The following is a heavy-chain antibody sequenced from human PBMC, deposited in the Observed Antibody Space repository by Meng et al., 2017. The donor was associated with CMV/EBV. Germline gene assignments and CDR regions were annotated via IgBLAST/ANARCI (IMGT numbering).Heavy chain of an antibody. D-gene: IGHD2-2*01. CDR2: IYSSGST. CDR1: GGSTLNYN. V-gene: IGHV4-59*01. Sequence: SETLSLTCAVSGGSTLNYNWTWIRQPPGKGLEWIGYIYSSGSTNYNPSLKSRVTISIDTSKNQFSLRLSSVTAADTAAYYCARVRGCNSSGCHYYFDYWGRGTLVTVSS. J-gene: IGHJ4*02. CDR3: ARVRGCNSSGCHYYFDY.